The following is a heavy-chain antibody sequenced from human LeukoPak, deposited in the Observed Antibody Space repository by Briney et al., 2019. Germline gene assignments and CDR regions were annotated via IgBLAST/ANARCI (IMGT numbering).Heavy chain of an antibody. CDR1: GGSFSSSSYY. Sequence: SETLSLTCTVSGGSFSSSSYYWGWIRQPPGKGLEWIGTIYYSGNTYYNPSLKSRVTISVDTSKDQFSLKVISVTAADTAVYYCVRGSSSSRRYFDYWGQGTLVTVSS. CDR2: IYYSGNT. D-gene: IGHD6-6*01. V-gene: IGHV4-39*01. J-gene: IGHJ4*02. CDR3: VRGSSSSRRYFDY.